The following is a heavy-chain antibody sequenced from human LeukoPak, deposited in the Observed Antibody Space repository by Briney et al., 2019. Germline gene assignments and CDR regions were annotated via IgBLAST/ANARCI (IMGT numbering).Heavy chain of an antibody. Sequence: PSETLSLTCTVSGGSISSSSYYWGWIRQPPGKGLEWIGSIYYSGSTYYNPSLKSRVTISVDTSKNQFSLNLNSVTAADTAVYYCARICGYCSGGSCYGNVDYWGQGTLVTVSS. CDR1: GGSISSSSYY. CDR2: IYYSGST. J-gene: IGHJ4*02. D-gene: IGHD2-15*01. CDR3: ARICGYCSGGSCYGNVDY. V-gene: IGHV4-39*01.